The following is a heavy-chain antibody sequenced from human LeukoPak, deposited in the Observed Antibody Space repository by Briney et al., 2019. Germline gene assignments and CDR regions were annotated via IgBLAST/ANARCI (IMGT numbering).Heavy chain of an antibody. CDR1: GYSFTKYG. J-gene: IGHJ4*02. V-gene: IGHV1-18*01. Sequence: ASVNVSCKASGYSFTKYGISWVRQAPGQGLEWMGWITSYNGNTNYAQKFQGRLTMTIDTSTTTAYMELRSLRSDDTAVYYCAREGTGETAFDYWGQGTPVTLSS. D-gene: IGHD1-1*01. CDR2: ITSYNGNT. CDR3: AREGTGETAFDY.